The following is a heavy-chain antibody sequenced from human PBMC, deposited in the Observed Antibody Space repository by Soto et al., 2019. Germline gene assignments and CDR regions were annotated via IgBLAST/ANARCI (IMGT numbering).Heavy chain of an antibody. CDR2: IYYDGST. D-gene: IGHD6-6*01. CDR1: GGSVSNRNYY. CDR3: ARDLSSSGQHYGMDV. Sequence: SETLFLTCSVSGGSVSNRNYYWAWFLQPPGKGLEWIGNIYYDGSTYYHPSFRGRLTISVDTSKNHFSLKLGSLTAADTAIYYCARDLSSSGQHYGMDVWGQGTTVTVSS. J-gene: IGHJ6*02. V-gene: IGHV4-39*02.